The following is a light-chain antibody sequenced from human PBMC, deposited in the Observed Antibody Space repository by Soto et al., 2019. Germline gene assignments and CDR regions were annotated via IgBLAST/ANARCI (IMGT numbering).Light chain of an antibody. CDR3: QRYGTSLPLT. CDR1: QSVSSNY. CDR2: VAS. Sequence: EIVLTQSPGTLSLSPGDRATLCCRASQSVSSNYLAWYQQKPGQAPRLLIYVASSRATGIPDRFSGSGSGTDFTLTISRLEPEDFAVYYCQRYGTSLPLTFGGGTKVDIK. V-gene: IGKV3-20*01. J-gene: IGKJ4*01.